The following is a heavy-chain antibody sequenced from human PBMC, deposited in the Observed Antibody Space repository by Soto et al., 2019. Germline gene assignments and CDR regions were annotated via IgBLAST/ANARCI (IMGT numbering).Heavy chain of an antibody. J-gene: IGHJ4*02. CDR2: INYSGTT. D-gene: IGHD5-12*01. CDR1: GGSINSGDYY. Sequence: TSETLSLTCTVSGGSINSGDYYWSWIRQPPGKGLEWIGYINYSGTTYYKPSLKSRVTISVDTSKNQFSLKLSSVTAADTAVYYCARVGVEWLRLFDYWGQGTLVTVSS. CDR3: ARVGVEWLRLFDY. V-gene: IGHV4-30-4*01.